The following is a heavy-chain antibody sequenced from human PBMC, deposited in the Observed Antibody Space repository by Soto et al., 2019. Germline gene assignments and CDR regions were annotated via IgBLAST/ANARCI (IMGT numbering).Heavy chain of an antibody. Sequence: GGSLRLSCAASGFTCSSYWMHWVRQAPGKGLVWVSRINSDGSSTSYADSVKGRFTISRDNAKNTLYLQMNSLRAEDTAVYYCARGTRAARPASRYYYYYYGMDVWGQGTTVTVSS. V-gene: IGHV3-74*01. J-gene: IGHJ6*02. CDR2: INSDGSST. CDR3: ARGTRAARPASRYYYYYYGMDV. D-gene: IGHD6-6*01. CDR1: GFTCSSYW.